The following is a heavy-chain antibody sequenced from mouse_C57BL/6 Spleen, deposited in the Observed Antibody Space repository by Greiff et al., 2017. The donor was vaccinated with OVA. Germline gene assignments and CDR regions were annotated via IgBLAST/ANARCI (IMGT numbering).Heavy chain of an antibody. Sequence: VQLKQSGPVLVKPGASVKMSCKASGYTFTDYYMNWVKQSHGKSLEWIGVINPYNGGTSYNQKFKGKATLTVDKSSSTAYMELNSLTSEDSAVYYCARGGLYGNYDAMDDWGQGTSVTVSS. CDR3: ARGGLYGNYDAMDD. D-gene: IGHD2-1*01. V-gene: IGHV1-19*01. CDR1: GYTFTDYY. CDR2: INPYNGGT. J-gene: IGHJ4*01.